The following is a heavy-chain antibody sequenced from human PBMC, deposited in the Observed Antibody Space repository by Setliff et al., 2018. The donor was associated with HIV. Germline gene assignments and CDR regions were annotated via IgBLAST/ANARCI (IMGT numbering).Heavy chain of an antibody. V-gene: IGHV4-39*07. Sequence: SSETLSLTCSVSGGSMRSNIYYWGWIRLSPTKGLEWIGSIHLSDTYYNPSLKSRVTISVDTSKDQFSLKLTSLTAADTAVYYCARHYPPFHSGAYYFDLWSQGTLVTVSS. D-gene: IGHD6-19*01. CDR1: GGSMRSNIYY. CDR2: IHLSDT. J-gene: IGHJ4*02. CDR3: ARHYPPFHSGAYYFDL.